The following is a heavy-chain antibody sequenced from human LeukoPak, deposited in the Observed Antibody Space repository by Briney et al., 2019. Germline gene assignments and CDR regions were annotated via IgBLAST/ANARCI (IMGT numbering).Heavy chain of an antibody. V-gene: IGHV3-53*01. Sequence: GGSLRLSCAASGFTVSSNYMSWVRQAPGKGLEWVSVIYSGGSTYYADSVKGRFTISRDNSKNTLYLQMNSLRAEDTAVYYCARAGDYYDSSVYAFDIWGQGTMVTVSS. CDR1: GFTVSSNY. D-gene: IGHD3-22*01. CDR2: IYSGGST. J-gene: IGHJ3*02. CDR3: ARAGDYYDSSVYAFDI.